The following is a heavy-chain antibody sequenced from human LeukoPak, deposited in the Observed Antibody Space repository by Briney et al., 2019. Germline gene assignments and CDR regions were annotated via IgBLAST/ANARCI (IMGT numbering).Heavy chain of an antibody. V-gene: IGHV4-61*08. D-gene: IGHD3-22*01. CDR1: GGSVSSGGYF. CDR3: ARGKRKYYYDSSGYPYYFDY. Sequence: KPSETLSLTCTVSGGSVSSGGYFWSWIRQPPGKGLEWIGYIYYSGSTNYNPSLKSRVTISVDTSKNQFSLKLSSVTAADTAVYYCARGKRKYYYDSSGYPYYFDYWGQGTLVTVSS. J-gene: IGHJ4*02. CDR2: IYYSGST.